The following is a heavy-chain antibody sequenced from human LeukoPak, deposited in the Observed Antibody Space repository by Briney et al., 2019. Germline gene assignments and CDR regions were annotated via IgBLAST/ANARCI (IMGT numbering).Heavy chain of an antibody. J-gene: IGHJ2*01. CDR2: ISAYNGNT. D-gene: IGHD3-9*01. Sequence: ASVKVSCKASGYTFTSYGISWVRQAPGQGLEWMGWISAYNGNTNYAQKLQGRVTMTTDTSTSTAYMELRSLRSDDTAVYYCARDTGLRYFDWSLRDWYFDLWGRGTLVTVSS. CDR3: ARDTGLRYFDWSLRDWYFDL. CDR1: GYTFTSYG. V-gene: IGHV1-18*04.